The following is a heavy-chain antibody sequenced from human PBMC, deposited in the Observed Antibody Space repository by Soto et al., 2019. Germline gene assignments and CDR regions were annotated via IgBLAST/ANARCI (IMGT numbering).Heavy chain of an antibody. D-gene: IGHD6-25*01. Sequence: GGSVRLSCAASEFAFSSDGMHWVRQAPGKGLEWVAVISYDGSNKYYADSVKGRFTISRDNSKNTLYLQMNSLRAEDTAVYYCAKDRLLYYYYYYGMDVWGQGTTVTVSS. CDR3: AKDRLLYYYYYYGMDV. CDR1: EFAFSSDG. V-gene: IGHV3-30*18. CDR2: ISYDGSNK. J-gene: IGHJ6*02.